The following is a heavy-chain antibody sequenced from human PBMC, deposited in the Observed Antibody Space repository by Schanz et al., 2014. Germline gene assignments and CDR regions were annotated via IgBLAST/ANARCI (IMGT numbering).Heavy chain of an antibody. Sequence: QVQLVQSGVEVKKPGASVKVSCKASGYSFTGYYMNWVRQAPGQGLEWMGWIHTVTGNPTYAQDFTGRFVFSLDTSVSTAYLQINSLLAEDTAIYYCATEGPRSSWPPHFGYWGQGTLVTVSP. D-gene: IGHD6-13*01. CDR2: IHTVTGNP. CDR3: ATEGPRSSWPPHFGY. J-gene: IGHJ4*02. V-gene: IGHV7-4-1*02. CDR1: GYSFTGYY.